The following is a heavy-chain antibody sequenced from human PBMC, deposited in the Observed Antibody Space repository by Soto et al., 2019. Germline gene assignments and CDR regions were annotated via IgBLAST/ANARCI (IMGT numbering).Heavy chain of an antibody. J-gene: IGHJ6*02. D-gene: IGHD3-22*01. CDR2: MNPNSGNT. V-gene: IGHV1-8*01. CDR3: AIGGREYYDSSGYHYYGMDV. Sequence: ASVKVSCKASGCTFTSYDINWVRQATGQGLEWMGWMNPNSGNTGYAQKFQGRVTMTRNTSISTAYMELSSLRSEDTAVYYCAIGGREYYDSSGYHYYGMDVWGQGTTVTVSS. CDR1: GCTFTSYD.